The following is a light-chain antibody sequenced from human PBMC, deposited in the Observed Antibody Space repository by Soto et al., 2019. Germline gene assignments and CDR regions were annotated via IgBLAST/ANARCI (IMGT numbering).Light chain of an antibody. CDR1: SSNIGAGYD. V-gene: IGLV1-40*01. Sequence: QSALTQPPSVSGAPGQRVTISCTGSSSNIGAGYDVHWYQHLPGTAPKLLIYDNNNRPSGVPDRFSGSKSGTSASLAITGLQAEDEADYYCQSYDSSLSGVVFGGGTKVTVL. J-gene: IGLJ2*01. CDR3: QSYDSSLSGVV. CDR2: DNN.